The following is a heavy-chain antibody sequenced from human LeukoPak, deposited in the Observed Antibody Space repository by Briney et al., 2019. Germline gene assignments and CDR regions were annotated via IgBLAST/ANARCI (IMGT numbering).Heavy chain of an antibody. CDR2: IRYDGSNT. D-gene: IGHD2/OR15-2a*01. CDR3: AKDGTSYYYIYY. V-gene: IGHV3-30*02. J-gene: IGHJ4*02. CDR1: GFTFSSYG. Sequence: PGGSLRLSCAASGFTFSSYGMHWVRQAPGKGLEWLAFIRYDGSNTYYADSVKGRFTASRDDSKNTLYLQMNSLRGDDTAVYYCAKDGTSYYYIYYWGQGTLVTVSS.